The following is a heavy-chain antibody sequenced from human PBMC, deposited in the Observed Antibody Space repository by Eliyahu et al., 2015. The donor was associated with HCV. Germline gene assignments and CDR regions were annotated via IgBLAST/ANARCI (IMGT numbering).Heavy chain of an antibody. CDR1: GGSVXTGXYY. CDR2: IYYSGAT. V-gene: IGHV4-61*01. Sequence: QXQLQESGPGLVKPSETLSLXXXVXGGSVXTGXYYWSWIRQPPGKGVDWIGYIYYSGATDYSPSLKSRATISVDASKNQFSLKLSSVTAADTAVYYCASTLYRWNEPYYSDYWGQGTLVTVSS. CDR3: ASTLYRWNEPYYSDY. D-gene: IGHD1-1*01. J-gene: IGHJ4*02.